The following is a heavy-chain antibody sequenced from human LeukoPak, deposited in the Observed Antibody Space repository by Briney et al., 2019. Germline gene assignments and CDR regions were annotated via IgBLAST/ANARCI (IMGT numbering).Heavy chain of an antibody. Sequence: PSETLSLTRTVSGGSISSYYWSWIRQPPGKGLEWIGYIYTSGSTNYNPSLKSRVTISVDTSKNQFSLKLTSVTAADTAVYYCARTLSSSSWYFDLWGRGTLVTVSS. V-gene: IGHV4-4*09. J-gene: IGHJ2*01. D-gene: IGHD6-13*01. CDR1: GGSISSYY. CDR2: IYTSGST. CDR3: ARTLSSSSWYFDL.